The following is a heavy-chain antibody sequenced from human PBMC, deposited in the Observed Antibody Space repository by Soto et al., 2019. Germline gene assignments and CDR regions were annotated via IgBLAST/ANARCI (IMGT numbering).Heavy chain of an antibody. J-gene: IGHJ6*02. CDR3: VRAGVIADSGYYGMDV. CDR1: GYIFSNYW. D-gene: IGHD3-10*01. CDR2: IYPDDSDT. Sequence: GESLKISCKGSGYIFSNYWIGWVRQLPGKGLEWMGIIYPDDSDTRYSPSFQGQVTISADESITTAYLQWSSLKASDTAMYYCVRAGVIADSGYYGMDVWGQGTTVTGSS. V-gene: IGHV5-51*01.